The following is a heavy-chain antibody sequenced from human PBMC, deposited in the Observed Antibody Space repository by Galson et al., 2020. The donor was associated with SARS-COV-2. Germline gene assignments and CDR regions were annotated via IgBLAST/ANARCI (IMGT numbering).Heavy chain of an antibody. J-gene: IGHJ6*02. Sequence: ASETLSLTCSVSGGSISSGVNYWSWIRQHPGKGLEWIGYISYSGNTYYNPSLKRRVSLSVDTSKNQFSLKLSSVTAADTAVYYCARDRRALREHLGELSFLSDFYYYGMDVWGQGTTVTVSS. CDR2: ISYSGNT. CDR1: GGSISSGVNY. D-gene: IGHD3-16*02. V-gene: IGHV4-31*03. CDR3: ARDRRALREHLGELSFLSDFYYYGMDV.